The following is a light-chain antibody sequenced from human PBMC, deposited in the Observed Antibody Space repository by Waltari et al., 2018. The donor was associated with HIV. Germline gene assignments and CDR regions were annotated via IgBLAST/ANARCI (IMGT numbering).Light chain of an antibody. J-gene: IGKJ1*01. V-gene: IGKV1-5*03. CDR1: QNINDY. CDR3: LQYNSYSTWT. Sequence: DIQMTQSPSTLSASIGDRLTIPCRASQNINDYLAWYQQKPGKAPKLLIYKASNLERGVPSRFSGSGSGTEFTLTISSLQPDDFTIYYCLQYNSYSTWTFGQGTKVEVK. CDR2: KAS.